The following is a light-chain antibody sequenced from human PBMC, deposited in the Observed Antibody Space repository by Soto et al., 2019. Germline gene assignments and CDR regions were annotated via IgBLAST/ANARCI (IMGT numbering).Light chain of an antibody. CDR3: CSYAGSSTYV. CDR2: EGS. CDR1: SSDIGSYNL. Sequence: QSALTQPASVSWSPGQSIIISCTGTSSDIGSYNLVSWYQLHPGKAPKLMIYEGSKRPSGVSNRFSGSKSGNTASLTISGLQAEDEADYYCCSYAGSSTYVFGIGTKLTVL. J-gene: IGLJ1*01. V-gene: IGLV2-23*01.